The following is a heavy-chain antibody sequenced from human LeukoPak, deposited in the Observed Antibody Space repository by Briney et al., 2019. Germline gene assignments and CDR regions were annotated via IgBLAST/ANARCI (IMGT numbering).Heavy chain of an antibody. CDR1: GGSFSGYF. D-gene: IGHD5-18*01. CDR3: ARDREGYGFMDV. V-gene: IGHV4-34*01. Sequence: SETLSLTCAVYGGSFSGYFCHWIRQPPGKGLEWIGEISHSGSTNYSPSLKSRVTISVDTSKNQFSLKLSSVTAADTAVYYCARDREGYGFMDVWGQGTTVTVSS. J-gene: IGHJ6*02. CDR2: ISHSGST.